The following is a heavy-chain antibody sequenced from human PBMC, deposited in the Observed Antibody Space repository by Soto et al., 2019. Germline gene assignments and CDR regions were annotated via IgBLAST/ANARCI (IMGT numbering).Heavy chain of an antibody. V-gene: IGHV3-33*01. CDR3: ARGAEHGDYYYGMDV. CDR1: GFTFSSYG. Sequence: GGSLRLSCAASGFTFSSYGMHWVRQAPGKGLEWVAVIWYDGSNKYYADSVKGRFTISRDNSKNTLYLQMNSLRAEDTAVYYCARGAEHGDYYYGMDVWGQGTTVTVSS. CDR2: IWYDGSNK. J-gene: IGHJ6*02. D-gene: IGHD4-17*01.